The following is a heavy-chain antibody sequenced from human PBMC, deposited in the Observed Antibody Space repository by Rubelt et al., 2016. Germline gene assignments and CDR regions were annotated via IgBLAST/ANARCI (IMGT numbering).Heavy chain of an antibody. V-gene: IGHV1-24*01. D-gene: IGHD2-2*01. Sequence: QVQLVQSGAEVKKPGASVKVSCKVSGYTLTELSMHWVRQAPGKGLEWMGGFDPEDGETIYAQKFQGRVSMTGDKATDTAYMELSSLRSEDTAVYYCATGIVVVPAHVPSRDYWGQGTLVTVSS. CDR1: GYTLTELS. J-gene: IGHJ4*02. CDR3: ATGIVVVPAHVPSRDY. CDR2: FDPEDGET.